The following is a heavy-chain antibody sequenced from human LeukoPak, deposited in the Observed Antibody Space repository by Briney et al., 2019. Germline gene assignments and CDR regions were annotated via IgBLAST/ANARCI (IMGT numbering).Heavy chain of an antibody. CDR1: GFTFEDYA. V-gene: IGHV3-9*01. CDR3: AKALISGTQGAFDI. CDR2: ISWNSGSI. Sequence: GGSLGPSFAAFGFTFEDYARNGARQAPGKALEWASGISWNSGSIGYADSVKGRFTISRDNAKNSLYLQMNSLRAEDTALYYCAKALISGTQGAFDIWGQGTMVTVSS. J-gene: IGHJ3*02. D-gene: IGHD3-10*01.